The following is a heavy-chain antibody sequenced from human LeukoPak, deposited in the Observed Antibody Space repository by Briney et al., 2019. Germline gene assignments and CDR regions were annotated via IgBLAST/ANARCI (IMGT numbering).Heavy chain of an antibody. CDR1: GFTFSSYW. Sequence: GGSLRLSCTASGFTFSSYWMSWVRQAPGKGLEWVANTNQDGSAKFYVNSLKGRFTISRDNAKNSLFLQMNSLTAEDTAIYYCVRGSINWTGVGYWGQGTLVTVYS. CDR3: VRGSINWTGVGY. D-gene: IGHD1-1*01. J-gene: IGHJ4*02. CDR2: TNQDGSAK. V-gene: IGHV3-7*01.